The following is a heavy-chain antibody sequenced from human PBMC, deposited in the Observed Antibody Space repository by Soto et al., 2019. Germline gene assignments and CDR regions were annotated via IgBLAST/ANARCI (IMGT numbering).Heavy chain of an antibody. CDR3: ARVRREYDNSGPVDY. Sequence: SETLSLTCAVSGGSISSGDYSWNWIRQPPGKGLEWIGYIYYGGSTYYDPSLQSRVTMSVDRSRNQFSLKLNSVTAADTAVYYCARVRREYDNSGPVDYWGQGTLVTVSS. V-gene: IGHV4-30-2*01. CDR2: IYYGGST. D-gene: IGHD3-22*01. J-gene: IGHJ4*02. CDR1: GGSISSGDYS.